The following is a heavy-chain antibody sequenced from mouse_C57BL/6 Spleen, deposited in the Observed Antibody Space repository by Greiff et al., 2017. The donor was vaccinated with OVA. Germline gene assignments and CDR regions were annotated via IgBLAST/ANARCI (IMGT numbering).Heavy chain of an antibody. CDR1: GYTFTDYE. Sequence: QVQLQQSGAELVRPGASVTLSCKASGYTFTDYEMHWVKQTPVHGLEWIGAIDPETGGTAYNQKFKGKAILTADKSSSTAYMELRSLTSEDSAVYYCTRWGLGPPDYWGQGTTLTVSS. CDR2: IDPETGGT. V-gene: IGHV1-15*01. J-gene: IGHJ2*01. D-gene: IGHD4-1*01. CDR3: TRWGLGPPDY.